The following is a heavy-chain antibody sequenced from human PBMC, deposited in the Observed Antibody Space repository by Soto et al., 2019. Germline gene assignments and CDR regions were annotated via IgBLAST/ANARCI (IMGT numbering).Heavy chain of an antibody. D-gene: IGHD6-19*01. CDR3: VRGPTSGWNA. Sequence: SETLSLTCAVSGGSISNNNWWSWVRQSPGKGLEWIGEIHHSGSTNYNPSLKSRVTISVDKXKNQFYLNLGSVTAAETAVYCCVRGPTSGWNAWGQGTMVTVSS. CDR1: GGSISNNNW. V-gene: IGHV4-4*01. J-gene: IGHJ5*02. CDR2: IHHSGST.